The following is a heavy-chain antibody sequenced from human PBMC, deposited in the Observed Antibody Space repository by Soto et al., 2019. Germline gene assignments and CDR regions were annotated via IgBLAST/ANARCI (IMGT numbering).Heavy chain of an antibody. Sequence: ASVEVSCKDSGYTFTTYAMHWVRQAPGQRLGWMGWINAGNGNTKYSQKFQGRVTITRDTSASTAYMELSSLRSEDTAVYFCARGCSGGICYVFDYWGQGTLVTVSS. CDR3: ARGCSGGICYVFDY. V-gene: IGHV1-3*01. J-gene: IGHJ4*02. CDR2: INAGNGNT. CDR1: GYTFTTYA. D-gene: IGHD2-15*01.